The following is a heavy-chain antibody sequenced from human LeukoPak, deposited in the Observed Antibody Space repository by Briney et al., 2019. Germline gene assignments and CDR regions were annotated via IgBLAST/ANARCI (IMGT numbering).Heavy chain of an antibody. D-gene: IGHD3-10*01. J-gene: IGHJ4*02. V-gene: IGHV3-23*01. CDR3: ASLRYYGSGSHLDY. CDR1: GITLSNYG. CDR2: ISGSGGST. Sequence: GGSLRLSCAVSGITLSNYGMSWVRQGPGKGLEWVAGISGSGGSTNYADSVKGRFTISRDNPKNTLYLQMNSLRAEDTAVYYCASLRYYGSGSHLDYWGQGTLVTVSS.